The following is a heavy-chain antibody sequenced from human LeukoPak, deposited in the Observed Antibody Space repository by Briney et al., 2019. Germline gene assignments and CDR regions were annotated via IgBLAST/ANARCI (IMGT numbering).Heavy chain of an antibody. Sequence: AGGSLRLSCTASGFTFDDYVMHWVRQAPGKGLEWVSLISGDGSGTYYADSVKGRFTISRDNSKNSLFLHMSGLRAEDTAWYYCATQNPPGSGYYDTYNWFDPWGQGTLVTVAS. D-gene: IGHD5-12*01. CDR2: ISGDGSGT. J-gene: IGHJ5*02. CDR1: GFTFDDYV. V-gene: IGHV3-43*02. CDR3: ATQNPPGSGYYDTYNWFDP.